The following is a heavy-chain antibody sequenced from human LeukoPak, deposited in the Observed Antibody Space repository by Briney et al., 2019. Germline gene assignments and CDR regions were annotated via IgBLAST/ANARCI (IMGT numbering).Heavy chain of an antibody. Sequence: SETLSLTCAVYGGSFSGYYWSWIRQPPGKGLEWIGEINHSGSTNYNPSLKSRVTTSVDTSKNQFSLKLSSVTAADTAVYYCARAEEIEDYYDSSGYSTRGQGTLVTVSS. CDR1: GGSFSGYY. V-gene: IGHV4-34*01. D-gene: IGHD3-22*01. CDR2: INHSGST. J-gene: IGHJ4*02. CDR3: ARAEEIEDYYDSSGYST.